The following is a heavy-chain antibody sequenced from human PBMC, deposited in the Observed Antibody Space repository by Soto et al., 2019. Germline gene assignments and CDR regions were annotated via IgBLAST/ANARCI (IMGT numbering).Heavy chain of an antibody. V-gene: IGHV5-51*01. J-gene: IGHJ4*02. D-gene: IGHD2-8*02. CDR3: ERQGEVLDC. Sequence: GESLKISCKGSGYSFTSYWIGWVRQMPGKGLEWMGVIFPGDSNSRYSPSFQGQVIFSAEKTTSTAYLQWSSLKASDTAIYYCERQGEVLDCWGPGTLVTVSS. CDR1: GYSFTSYW. CDR2: IFPGDSNS.